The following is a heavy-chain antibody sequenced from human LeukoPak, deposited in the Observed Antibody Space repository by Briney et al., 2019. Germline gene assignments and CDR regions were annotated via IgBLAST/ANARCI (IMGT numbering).Heavy chain of an antibody. D-gene: IGHD3-10*01. Sequence: SETLSLTCAVYGGSFSGYYWSWIRQPPGKGLEWVGEIYHSGSTNYNPSLKSRVTISVDTSKNQFSLKLNSVTAADTAVFYCAANSADYNTLGSSYKVWGQGTLVTVSS. V-gene: IGHV4-34*01. CDR2: IYHSGST. J-gene: IGHJ4*02. CDR3: AANSADYNTLGSSYKV. CDR1: GGSFSGYY.